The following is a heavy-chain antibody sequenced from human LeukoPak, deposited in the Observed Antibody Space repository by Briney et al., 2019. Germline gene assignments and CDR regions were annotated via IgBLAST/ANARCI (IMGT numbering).Heavy chain of an antibody. CDR3: AKVGHRITMIVVVISGAGAPTYFDY. D-gene: IGHD3-22*01. Sequence: GGSLRLSCAASGFTFSSYAMSWVRQAPGKGLECISGFSGSGGSTYYADSVKGRFTISRDNSKNTLYLQMNSLRAEDTAVYYCAKVGHRITMIVVVISGAGAPTYFDYWGQGTLVTVSS. CDR1: GFTFSSYA. J-gene: IGHJ4*02. V-gene: IGHV3-23*01. CDR2: FSGSGGST.